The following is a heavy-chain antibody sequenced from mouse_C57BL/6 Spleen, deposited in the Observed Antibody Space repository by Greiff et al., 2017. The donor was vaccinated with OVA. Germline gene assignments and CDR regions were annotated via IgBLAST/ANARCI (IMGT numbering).Heavy chain of an antibody. J-gene: IGHJ2*01. Sequence: VHVKQSGPELVKPGASVKIPCKASGYTFTDYNMDWVKQSHGKSLEWIGDINPNNGGTIYNQKFKGKATLTVDKSSSTAYMELRSLTSEDTAVYYCARKKLSVYYFDYWGQGTTLTVSS. CDR1: GYTFTDYN. CDR2: INPNNGGT. CDR3: ARKKLSVYYFDY. D-gene: IGHD1-1*02. V-gene: IGHV1-18*01.